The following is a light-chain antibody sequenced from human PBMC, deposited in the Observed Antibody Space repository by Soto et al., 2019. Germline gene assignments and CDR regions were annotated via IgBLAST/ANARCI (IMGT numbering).Light chain of an antibody. CDR1: SSDVGGYNS. CDR3: SSYTSRNTYV. J-gene: IGLJ1*01. V-gene: IGLV2-14*03. CDR2: NVS. Sequence: QSVLTQPASVSGSPGQSIAISCTGTSSDVGGYNSVSWYQQHPGKAPKLMIYNVSNRPSGVSDRFSGSKSGNTASLTISGLQAEDEADYYCSSYTSRNTYVFGTGTKLTVL.